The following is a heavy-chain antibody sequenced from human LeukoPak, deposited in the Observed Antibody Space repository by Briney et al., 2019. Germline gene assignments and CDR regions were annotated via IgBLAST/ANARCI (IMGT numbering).Heavy chain of an antibody. V-gene: IGHV1-18*01. Sequence: ASVKVSCKASGYTFTSYGISWVRQAPGQGLEWMGWISAYNGNTNYAQKLQGRVTMATDTFTSTAYMELRSLRSDDTAVYCCARDERYYYDSSGYWLASFDIWGQGTMVTVSS. CDR2: ISAYNGNT. J-gene: IGHJ3*02. CDR3: ARDERYYYDSSGYWLASFDI. D-gene: IGHD3-22*01. CDR1: GYTFTSYG.